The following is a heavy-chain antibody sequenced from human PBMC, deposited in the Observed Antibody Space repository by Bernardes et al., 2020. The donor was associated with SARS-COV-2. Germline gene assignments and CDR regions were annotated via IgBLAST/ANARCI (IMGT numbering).Heavy chain of an antibody. CDR2: ISTYTGNT. D-gene: IGHD2-15*01. Sequence: ASVKVSCKASGYTFTSYTISWARQAPGQGLEWMGWISTYTGNTMYSQKLQDRVTLTTDTSTGTAYMELSSLRSEDTAVYYCARDRYGGSCSGGSCAEANWFDPWGQGTLVTVSS. V-gene: IGHV1-18*01. J-gene: IGHJ5*02. CDR3: ARDRYGGSCSGGSCAEANWFDP. CDR1: GYTFTSYT.